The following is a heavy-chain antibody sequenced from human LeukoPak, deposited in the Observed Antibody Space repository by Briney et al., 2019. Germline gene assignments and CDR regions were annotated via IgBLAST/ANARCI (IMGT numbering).Heavy chain of an antibody. CDR3: ARASDSGDWHLVY. V-gene: IGHV4-61*08. CDR1: GGSISSGGYY. J-gene: IGHJ4*02. D-gene: IGHD2-21*02. CDR2: VYDRGGT. Sequence: SETLSLTCTVSGGSISSGGYYWSWIRQSPGKGLEWIGYVYDRGGTNYNPSLKSRAIISADTSKNQFSLKVTSVTAADTAVYYCARASDSGDWHLVYWGQGTLVTVSS.